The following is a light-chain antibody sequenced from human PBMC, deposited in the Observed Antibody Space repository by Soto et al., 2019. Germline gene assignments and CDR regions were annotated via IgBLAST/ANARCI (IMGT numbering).Light chain of an antibody. CDR2: GAS. Sequence: EIVMTQSPATLSVSPGERATLSCRASQSVSSNLAWYQQKPGQAPRLLIYGASTRATGIPARFSGSGSGTEFTLIISSLASEDFAVYYCQKYNNWPPWTFGQGTKVEIK. CDR3: QKYNNWPPWT. V-gene: IGKV3-15*01. J-gene: IGKJ1*01. CDR1: QSVSSN.